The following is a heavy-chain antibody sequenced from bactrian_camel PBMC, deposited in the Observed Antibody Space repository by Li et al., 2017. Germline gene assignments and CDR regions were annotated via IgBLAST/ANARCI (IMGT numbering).Heavy chain of an antibody. CDR1: GYTTRINC. CDR2: VARDGST. D-gene: IGHD4*01. CDR3: AADSPALRHYSALRHSDCGY. Sequence: HVQLVESGGGSVQTGGSLRLTCLTTGYTTRINCVSWFRQAPGKEREAVAVVARDGSTTYSDSVKGRFTISQDKATNTVYLQMNGLKPEDTAAYFCAADSPALRHYSALRHSDCGYWGQGTQVTV. V-gene: IGHV3S53*01. J-gene: IGHJ4*01.